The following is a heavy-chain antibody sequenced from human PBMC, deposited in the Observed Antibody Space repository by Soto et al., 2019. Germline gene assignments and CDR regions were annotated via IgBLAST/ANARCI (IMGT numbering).Heavy chain of an antibody. Sequence: EVQLVESGGGLVKPGGSLRLSCASSGLTFSRSWMHWVRQVPGKGLVWVSRIYVDGSGTTYADSVKGRFTISRDNAKNTLYLQINSLRAEDTAVYYCVQNYGYYVYWGQGTLVSVSS. CDR1: GLTFSRSW. D-gene: IGHD4-17*01. V-gene: IGHV3-74*01. J-gene: IGHJ4*02. CDR3: VQNYGYYVY. CDR2: IYVDGSGT.